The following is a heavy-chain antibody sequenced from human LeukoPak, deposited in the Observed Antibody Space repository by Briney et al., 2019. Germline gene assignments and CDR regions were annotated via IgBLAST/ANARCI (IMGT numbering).Heavy chain of an antibody. Sequence: GASVKVSCKASGYTFTSYDINWVRQATGQGLEWMGWMNPNSGSTGYAQKFQGRVTMTRNTSISTAYMELSSLRSEDTAVYYCARVLPDYYGSGSPNWFDPWGQGTLVTVSS. CDR3: ARVLPDYYGSGSPNWFDP. CDR1: GYTFTSYD. CDR2: MNPNSGST. V-gene: IGHV1-8*01. J-gene: IGHJ5*02. D-gene: IGHD3-10*01.